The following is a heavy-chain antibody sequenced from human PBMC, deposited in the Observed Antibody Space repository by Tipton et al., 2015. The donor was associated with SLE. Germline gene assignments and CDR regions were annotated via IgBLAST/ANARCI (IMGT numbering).Heavy chain of an antibody. CDR3: ASGGYYGSGSYYGGWFDP. J-gene: IGHJ5*02. D-gene: IGHD3-10*01. CDR1: GGSITTYY. CDR2: LYSSGST. V-gene: IGHV4-4*08. Sequence: TLSLTCTVSGGSITTYYWSWIRQPPGKGLEWIGYLYSSGSTNYNPSLKSRVTLSLDTSKNQFSLHLSAVTAADTAVYYCASGGYYGSGSYYGGWFDPWGQGTLVTVSS.